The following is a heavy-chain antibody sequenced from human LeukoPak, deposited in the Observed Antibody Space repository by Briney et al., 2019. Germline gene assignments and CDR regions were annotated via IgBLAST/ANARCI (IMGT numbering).Heavy chain of an antibody. CDR3: ARPGDGYNPYFDY. V-gene: IGHV3-74*01. D-gene: IGHD5-24*01. J-gene: IGHJ4*02. CDR1: GFTFSTYW. Sequence: PGGSLRLSCAASGFTFSTYWMHWVRQAPGKGLVWVSCINSDGSSPSYADSVKGRFTISRDNAKNTVYLQMNSLRDEDTAVYYCARPGDGYNPYFDYWGQGTLVTVSS. CDR2: INSDGSSP.